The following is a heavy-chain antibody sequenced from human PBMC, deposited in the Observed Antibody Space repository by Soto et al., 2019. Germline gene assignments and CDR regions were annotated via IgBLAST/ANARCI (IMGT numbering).Heavy chain of an antibody. J-gene: IGHJ6*02. D-gene: IGHD6-6*01. V-gene: IGHV4-4*02. CDR2: IYHTGIA. Sequence: SETLSLTCTVYGDSITNNHWWSWVRQPPGKGPELIGEIYHTGIANYNPSLESRVAFSVDKSKNQFSLSLTSVTAADAAVYFCARVSKLVAPKDGKSAYFYAMDVWGPGTTVTVSS. CDR3: ARVSKLVAPKDGKSAYFYAMDV. CDR1: GDSITNNHW.